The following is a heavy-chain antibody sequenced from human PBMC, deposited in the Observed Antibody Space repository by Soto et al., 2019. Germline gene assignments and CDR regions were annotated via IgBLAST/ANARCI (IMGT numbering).Heavy chain of an antibody. J-gene: IGHJ5*02. CDR2: ICSDDDK. CDR1: GFSLDTTGVG. D-gene: IGHD2-21*02. V-gene: IGHV2-5*02. CDR3: ANRPAGVVVTAANWYDP. Sequence: HITLKESGPTLVKPTQTLTLTCTFSGFSLDTTGVGVGWIRQPPGKPLVCLALICSDDDKRYSPSLKSRLTITKVTSKNQVVLTMTNTDPVDTATYYCANRPAGVVVTAANWYDPWGQGTLVTVSA.